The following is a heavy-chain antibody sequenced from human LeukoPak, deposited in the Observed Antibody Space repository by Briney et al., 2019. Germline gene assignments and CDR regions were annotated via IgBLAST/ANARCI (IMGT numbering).Heavy chain of an antibody. CDR3: ARDIKLGSSWYSGWFDP. V-gene: IGHV3-7*01. CDR2: IKQDGSEK. D-gene: IGHD6-13*01. CDR1: GFTFSSYW. J-gene: IGHJ5*02. Sequence: GGSLRLSCAASGFTFSSYWMSRVRQAPGKGLEWVANIKQDGSEKYYVDSVKGRFTISRDNAKNSLYLQMNSLRAEDTAVYYCARDIKLGSSWYSGWFDPWGQGTPVTVSS.